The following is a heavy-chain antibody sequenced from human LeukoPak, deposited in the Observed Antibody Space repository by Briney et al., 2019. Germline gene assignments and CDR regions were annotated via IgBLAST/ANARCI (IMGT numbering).Heavy chain of an antibody. V-gene: IGHV1-18*01. CDR2: ISAYNGDT. D-gene: IGHD6-19*01. CDR1: GYTFNKYG. CDR3: ARDPSNTSGRYVYFDF. Sequence: ASVKVSCKGSGYTFNKYGIGWVRQAPGQGLEWMGWISAYNGDTHYAQKFQGRVTMTTDTSTSTAYMELRSLRSDDTAVYYCARDPSNTSGRYVYFDFWGQGTLVTVSS. J-gene: IGHJ4*02.